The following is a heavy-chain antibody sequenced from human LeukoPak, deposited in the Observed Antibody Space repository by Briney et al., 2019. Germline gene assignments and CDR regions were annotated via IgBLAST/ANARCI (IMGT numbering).Heavy chain of an antibody. CDR1: GDSVSSHLVT. D-gene: IGHD1-26*01. CDR2: TYYRSKWSN. CDR3: ARAQGGIFDN. Sequence: SQTLSLTCAISGDSVSSHLVTWSWIRQSPSRGLEWLGRTYYRSKWSNDFAESVKSRIIIDPDTSKNQFSLQLNSVTPDDTAVCYCARAQGGIFDNWGQGTLVTVSS. J-gene: IGHJ4*02. V-gene: IGHV6-1*01.